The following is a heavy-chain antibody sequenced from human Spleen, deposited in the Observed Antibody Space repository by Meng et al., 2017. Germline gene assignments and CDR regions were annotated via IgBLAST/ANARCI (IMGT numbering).Heavy chain of an antibody. D-gene: IGHD2-15*01. Sequence: GESLKISCAASGFSFSSYWMNWVRQAPGKGLEWVAIIKQDGSEKYYVDSVKGRFTISRDNAKNSLYLQMNSLRVEDAAVYYCARNRGGDYWGQGTLVTVSS. J-gene: IGHJ4*02. CDR1: GFSFSSYW. V-gene: IGHV3-7*03. CDR2: IKQDGSEK. CDR3: ARNRGGDY.